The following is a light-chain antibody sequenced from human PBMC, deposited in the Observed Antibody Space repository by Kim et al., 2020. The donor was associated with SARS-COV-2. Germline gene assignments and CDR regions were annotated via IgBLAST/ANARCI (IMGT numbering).Light chain of an antibody. CDR1: SLRSYY. CDR2: GKD. J-gene: IGLJ2*01. Sequence: SSELTQDPAVSVALGQTVRITCQGDSLRSYYATWYQQKSGQAPVLVFYGKDKRPSGIPDRFSGSSSGSTAPLTITGAQAADAADNYCKSRDSRGNVVFGGGTKVTVL. CDR3: KSRDSRGNVV. V-gene: IGLV3-19*01.